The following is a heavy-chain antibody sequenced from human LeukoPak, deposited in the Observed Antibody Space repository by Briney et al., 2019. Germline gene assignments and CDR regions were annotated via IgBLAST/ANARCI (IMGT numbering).Heavy chain of an antibody. V-gene: IGHV4-59*01. CDR3: ARGADSSGYYSISYFDY. D-gene: IGHD3-22*01. CDR2: IYYSGST. CDR1: GGSISSYY. Sequence: SETLSLTCTDSGGSISSYYWNWIRQPPGKGLEWIGYIYYSGSTNYNPSLKSRVTISVDTSKNQFSLKLSSVTAADTAVYYCARGADSSGYYSISYFDYWGQGTLVTVSS. J-gene: IGHJ4*02.